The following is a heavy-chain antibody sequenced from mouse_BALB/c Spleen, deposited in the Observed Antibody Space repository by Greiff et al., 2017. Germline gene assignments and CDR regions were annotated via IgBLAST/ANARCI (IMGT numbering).Heavy chain of an antibody. CDR1: GYSFTDYI. CDR3: ARGYYYGSSYDYFDY. J-gene: IGHJ2*01. V-gene: IGHV1-39*01. CDR2: INPYYGST. D-gene: IGHD1-1*01. Sequence: VQLQQTGPELVKPGASVKISCKASGYSFTDYIMLWVKQSHGKSLEWIGNINPYYGSTSYNLKFKGKATLTVDKSSSTAYMQLNSLTSEDSAVYYCARGYYYGSSYDYFDYWGQGTTLTVSS.